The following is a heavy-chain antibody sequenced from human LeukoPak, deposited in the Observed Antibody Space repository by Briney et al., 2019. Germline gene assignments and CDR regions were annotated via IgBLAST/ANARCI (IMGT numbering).Heavy chain of an antibody. Sequence: PSETLSLTCTVSGGSISSGGYSWSWIRQHPGKGLEWIGYIYYSGSTYYNPSLKSRVTISVDTSKNQFSLKLSSVTAADTAVYYCARDRLREPNCYDSSGPSLDAFDIWGQGTMVTVSS. D-gene: IGHD3-22*01. J-gene: IGHJ3*02. V-gene: IGHV4-31*03. CDR2: IYYSGST. CDR3: ARDRLREPNCYDSSGPSLDAFDI. CDR1: GGSISSGGYS.